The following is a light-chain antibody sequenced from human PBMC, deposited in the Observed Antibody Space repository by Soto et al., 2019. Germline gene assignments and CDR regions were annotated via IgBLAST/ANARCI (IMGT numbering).Light chain of an antibody. J-gene: IGKJ1*01. CDR1: QRVSSN. V-gene: IGKV3-15*01. CDR2: GAS. Sequence: EIVMTQSPATLSVSPGERATLSCRASQRVSSNLAWYQQKPGQAPRLLIYGASTRATGIPARFSGSGSGTEFTLTINCLQSEDFAVYYCQHYNNWPPWTFGQGTKVEIK. CDR3: QHYNNWPPWT.